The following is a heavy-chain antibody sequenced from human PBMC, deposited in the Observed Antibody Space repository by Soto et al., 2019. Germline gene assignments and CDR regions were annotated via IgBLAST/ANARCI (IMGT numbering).Heavy chain of an antibody. V-gene: IGHV3-21*01. D-gene: IGHD2-8*01. CDR3: ARDLYYSEVAAQFEH. CDR1: GFTFSSYT. J-gene: IGHJ4*02. Sequence: LRLSCEASGFTFSSYTMNWVRQAPGKGLEWVSSISSSSSYIFYADSVNGRFTISRDNAKNSLFLQMSSLRVDDTAVYFCARDLYYSEVAAQFEHWGQGTQLTVPQ. CDR2: ISSSSSYI.